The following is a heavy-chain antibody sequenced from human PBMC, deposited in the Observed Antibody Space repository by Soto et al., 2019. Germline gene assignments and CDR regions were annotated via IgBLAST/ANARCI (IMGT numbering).Heavy chain of an antibody. V-gene: IGHV4-34*01. CDR2: INHSGST. CDR3: ARGPSWGWIQPHDAFAI. CDR1: GGSFSGYY. Sequence: SETLSLTCAVYGGSFSGYYWSWIRQPPGKGLEWIGEINHSGSTNYNPSLKSRVTISVDTSKNQFSLKLSSVTAADTAVYYCARGPSWGWIQPHDAFAIWGQGTMVTVSS. J-gene: IGHJ3*02. D-gene: IGHD5-18*01.